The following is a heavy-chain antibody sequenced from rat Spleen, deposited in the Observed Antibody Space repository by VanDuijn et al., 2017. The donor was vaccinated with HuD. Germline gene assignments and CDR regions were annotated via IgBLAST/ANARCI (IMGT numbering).Heavy chain of an antibody. CDR1: GFTFSDYG. D-gene: IGHD1-4*01. J-gene: IGHJ4*01. V-gene: IGHV5-29*01. Sequence: EVQLVESGGGLVQPGRSLKLSCAASGFTFSDYGVAWVRQAPTKGLEWVATISYGDSSGHSGTYYRDSVKGRFTISRDNAKSTLYLQMDSLRSEDTATYYCVRGATRRGMDAWGQGASVTVSS. CDR3: VRGATRRGMDA. CDR2: ISYGDSSGHSGT.